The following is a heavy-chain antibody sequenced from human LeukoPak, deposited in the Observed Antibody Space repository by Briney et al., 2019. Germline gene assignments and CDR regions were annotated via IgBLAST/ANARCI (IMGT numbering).Heavy chain of an antibody. D-gene: IGHD1-26*01. CDR2: IYSGGST. CDR1: GFIFSNYA. V-gene: IGHV3-53*01. J-gene: IGHJ4*02. Sequence: GGSLRLSCAASGFIFSNYAMSWVRQAPGKGLEWVSVIYSGGSTYYADSVKGRFTISRDNSKNTLYLQMNSLRAEDTAVYYCARGRGSYYGYFDYWGQGTLVTVSS. CDR3: ARGRGSYYGYFDY.